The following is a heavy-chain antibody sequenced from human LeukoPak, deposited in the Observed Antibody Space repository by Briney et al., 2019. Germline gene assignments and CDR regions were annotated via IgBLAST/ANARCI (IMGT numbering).Heavy chain of an antibody. CDR3: ARENIPSSFYYYYGMDV. CDR2: IWYDGSNK. V-gene: IGHV3-33*01. D-gene: IGHD2/OR15-2a*01. Sequence: GGSLRLSCAASGFTFSSYGMHWVRQAPGKGLEWVAVIWYDGSNKYYADSVKGRFTISRDNSKNTLYLQMNSLSAEDTAVYYCARENIPSSFYYYYGMDVWGQGTTVTVSS. CDR1: GFTFSSYG. J-gene: IGHJ6*02.